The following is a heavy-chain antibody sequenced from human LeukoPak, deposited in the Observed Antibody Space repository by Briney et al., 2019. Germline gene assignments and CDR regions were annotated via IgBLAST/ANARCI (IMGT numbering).Heavy chain of an antibody. V-gene: IGHV4-30-4*01. CDR3: ARVFYYDNSGYGKDYFDY. CDR2: IYYSEST. CDR1: GGSISSGDYY. Sequence: SHTLSLTCTVSGGSISSGDYYWSWIRQPPGKVLEWFGYIYYSESTYYNPSLKSRVTISVDTSKNQFSLKLSSVTAADTAVYYCARVFYYDNSGYGKDYFDYWGQGTLVTVSS. J-gene: IGHJ4*02. D-gene: IGHD3-22*01.